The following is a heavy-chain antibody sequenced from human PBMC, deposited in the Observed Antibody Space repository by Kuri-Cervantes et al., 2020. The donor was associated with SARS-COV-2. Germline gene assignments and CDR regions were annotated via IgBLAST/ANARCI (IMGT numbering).Heavy chain of an antibody. Sequence: GESLKISCAASGFTFSSYGMHWVRQAPGKGLEWVAVIWYDGSNKYYADSVKGRFTISRDNSKNTLYLQMNSLRAEDTAVYYCAKDYSSGWRRGIDYWGRGTLVTVSS. CDR3: AKDYSSGWRRGIDY. D-gene: IGHD6-19*01. CDR2: IWYDGSNK. J-gene: IGHJ4*02. CDR1: GFTFSSYG. V-gene: IGHV3-33*06.